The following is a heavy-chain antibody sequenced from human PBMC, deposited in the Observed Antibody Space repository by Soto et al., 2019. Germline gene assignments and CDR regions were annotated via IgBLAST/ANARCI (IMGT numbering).Heavy chain of an antibody. CDR1: GGSINNSS. CDR3: ARVRGRLLRFDP. Sequence: SETLSLTCTVSGGSINNSSWSWIRQAPGKGLEWIGYIYYSGSTNYNPSLKSRVTISVDTSKNQFSLKLSSVIAADTAVYYCARVRGRLLRFDPWGQGTLVTVSS. V-gene: IGHV4-59*08. D-gene: IGHD2-15*01. CDR2: IYYSGST. J-gene: IGHJ5*02.